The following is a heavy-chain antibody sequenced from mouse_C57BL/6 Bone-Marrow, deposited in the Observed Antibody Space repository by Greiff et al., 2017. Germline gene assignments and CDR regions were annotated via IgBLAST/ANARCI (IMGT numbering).Heavy chain of an antibody. CDR3: ARRIGYEGFAY. J-gene: IGHJ3*01. D-gene: IGHD2-2*01. V-gene: IGHV1-52*01. Sequence: QVQLKQPGAELVRPGSSVKLSCKASGYTFTSYWLHWVKQRPIQGLEWIGNIDPSDSDTHYNQKFKDKATLTVDKSSSTAYMQLSSLTSEDSAVYYCARRIGYEGFAYWGQGTLVTVSA. CDR1: GYTFTSYW. CDR2: IDPSDSDT.